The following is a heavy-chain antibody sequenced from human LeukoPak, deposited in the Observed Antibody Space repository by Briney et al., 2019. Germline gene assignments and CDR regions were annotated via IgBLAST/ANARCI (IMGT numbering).Heavy chain of an antibody. J-gene: IGHJ4*02. Sequence: PGGSLRLSCTASGFTFGDYAMSWVRQAPGKGLEWVGFIRSKSYGGTTEYAASVKDRFTISRDDSKSVTYLQMNSLKTEDTAVYYCARPPSTLPAVIPDYWGRGTLVTVSS. CDR2: IRSKSYGGTT. D-gene: IGHD2-2*01. CDR1: GFTFGDYA. CDR3: ARPPSTLPAVIPDY. V-gene: IGHV3-49*04.